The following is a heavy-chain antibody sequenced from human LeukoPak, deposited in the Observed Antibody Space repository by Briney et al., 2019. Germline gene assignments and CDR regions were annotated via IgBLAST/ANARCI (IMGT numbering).Heavy chain of an antibody. Sequence: KPSETLSLTCTVSGGSISPYFWSWIRQPPGKGLEWIGFIYYSGRTNYNPSLKSRVTISVDTSKNQFSLKLTSVTAADTAVYYCARHGGGAADFDYWGQGTLVTVSS. J-gene: IGHJ4*02. CDR3: ARHGGGAADFDY. D-gene: IGHD3-16*01. CDR1: GGSISPYF. V-gene: IGHV4-59*08. CDR2: IYYSGRT.